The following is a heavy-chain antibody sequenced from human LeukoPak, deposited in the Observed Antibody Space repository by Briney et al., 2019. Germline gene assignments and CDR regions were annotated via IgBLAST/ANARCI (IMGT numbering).Heavy chain of an antibody. CDR3: ARDCSGGSCYSGWFDP. Sequence: ASVKVSCKASGYTFTSYCISWVRQAPGQGLEWMGWISAYNGNTNYAQKLQGRVTMTTDTSTSTAYMELRSLRSDDTAVYYCARDCSGGSCYSGWFDPWGQGTLVTVSS. CDR2: ISAYNGNT. J-gene: IGHJ5*02. D-gene: IGHD2-15*01. V-gene: IGHV1-18*01. CDR1: GYTFTSYC.